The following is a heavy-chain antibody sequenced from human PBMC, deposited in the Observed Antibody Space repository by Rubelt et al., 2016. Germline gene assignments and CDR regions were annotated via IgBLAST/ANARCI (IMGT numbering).Heavy chain of an antibody. CDR1: GYTFTSYG. Sequence: QVQLVQSGAEVKKPGASVKVSCKASGYTFTSYGISWVRQAPGQGLEWMGWISAYNGNTNYAQKAQGRVPMTTDTSRSTAYRGLRSLRSDDTAVYYCARDLPPFRRYNWNFPLDYWGQGTLVTVSS. CDR3: ARDLPPFRRYNWNFPLDY. CDR2: ISAYNGNT. J-gene: IGHJ4*02. V-gene: IGHV1-18*01. D-gene: IGHD1-7*01.